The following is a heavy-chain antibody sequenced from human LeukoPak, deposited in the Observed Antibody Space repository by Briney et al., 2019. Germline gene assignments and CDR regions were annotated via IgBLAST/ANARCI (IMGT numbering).Heavy chain of an antibody. CDR1: GFTFSSYW. Sequence: GGSLRLSCAASGFTFSSYWERWVRQAPGEGLEGVANIKQDGSEKYYVDSVKGRFTISRDNAKNSLYQQMNILRAEDTAVYYCAREQDGGAAIDYWGQGTLVTASS. CDR2: IKQDGSEK. CDR3: AREQDGGAAIDY. D-gene: IGHD3-10*01. V-gene: IGHV3-7*01. J-gene: IGHJ4*02.